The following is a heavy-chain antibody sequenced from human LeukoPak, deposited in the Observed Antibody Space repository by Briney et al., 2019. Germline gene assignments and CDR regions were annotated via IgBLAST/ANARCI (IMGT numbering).Heavy chain of an antibody. D-gene: IGHD3-10*02. Sequence: GGSLRLSCTASGFTFSNSAMHWVRQAPGKGLEWVSFIRYDGTNKNYANSVKGRFTISRDNSKNALYLQMNSLRAEDTAVYYCAELGITMIGGVWGKGTTVTISS. CDR1: GFTFSNSA. CDR2: IRYDGTNK. V-gene: IGHV3-30*02. J-gene: IGHJ6*04. CDR3: AELGITMIGGV.